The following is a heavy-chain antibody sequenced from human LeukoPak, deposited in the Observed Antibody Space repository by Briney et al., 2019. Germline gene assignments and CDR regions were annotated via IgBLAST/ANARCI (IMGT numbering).Heavy chain of an antibody. V-gene: IGHV4-38-2*02. CDR1: GYSISSGYY. Sequence: SETLSLTCTVSGYSISSGYYWAWIRQPPGKGLEGIGTISHSGSTYYNPSLKSRVTISVDTSKNQFSLKLSSVTAADTAVYYCARLGYYYDSSGKDFDYWGQGTLVTVSS. CDR2: ISHSGST. D-gene: IGHD3-22*01. CDR3: ARLGYYYDSSGKDFDY. J-gene: IGHJ4*02.